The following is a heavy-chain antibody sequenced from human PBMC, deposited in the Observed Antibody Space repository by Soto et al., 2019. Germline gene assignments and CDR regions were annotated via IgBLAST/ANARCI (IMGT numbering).Heavy chain of an antibody. J-gene: IGHJ4*02. CDR2: ICNSGGT. V-gene: IGHV4-59*01. CDR1: GGSISSYC. Sequence: QVQLQESGPGLVKPSETLSLTCTVSGGSISSYCWSWVRQPPGEGLEWIANICNSGGTNYIPSIKSRVVISVDTSRNQFSLKLSSVSAADTAVYYCARGVGRYGSNLDYWGQGTLVTVSS. CDR3: ARGVGRYGSNLDY. D-gene: IGHD1-26*01.